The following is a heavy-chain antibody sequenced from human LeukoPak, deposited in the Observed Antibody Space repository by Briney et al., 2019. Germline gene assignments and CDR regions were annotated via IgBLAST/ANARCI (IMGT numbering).Heavy chain of an antibody. CDR2: ISGSGGST. CDR3: AKEVDDWLSPFDY. J-gene: IGHJ4*02. Sequence: PGGSLRLSCAASGFTFSSYAMSSVRQAPGKGLEWVSAISGSGGSTYYADSVKGRFTISRDNSKNTLYLQMNSLRAEDTAVDYCAKEVDDWLSPFDYWGQGTLVTVSS. CDR1: GFTFSSYA. V-gene: IGHV3-23*01. D-gene: IGHD3-9*01.